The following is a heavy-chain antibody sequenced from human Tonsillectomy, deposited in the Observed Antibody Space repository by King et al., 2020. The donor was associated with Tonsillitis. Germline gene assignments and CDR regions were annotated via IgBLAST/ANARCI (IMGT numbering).Heavy chain of an antibody. D-gene: IGHD1-1*01. CDR3: ARGYANTFDY. Sequence: QLVQSGGGLVQPGGSLRLSCAASGFTVSSTYMNWVRQAPGKGLEWVSVIYGGGNTYYPDSVKGRFTIPRDNSKNTVFLQMDSLRAEDTAIYYCARGYANTFDYRGQGTLGTVSS. CDR2: IYGGGNT. V-gene: IGHV3-53*01. J-gene: IGHJ4*02. CDR1: GFTVSSTY.